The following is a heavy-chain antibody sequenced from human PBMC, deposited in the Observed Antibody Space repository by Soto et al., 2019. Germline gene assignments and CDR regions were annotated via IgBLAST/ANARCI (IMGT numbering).Heavy chain of an antibody. J-gene: IGHJ6*02. V-gene: IGHV1-2*02. CDR3: ARGTGYCSSTSCLYGMDV. CDR1: GYTLTGYY. Sequence: APVEVSRKASGYTLTGYYMPWVRQAPGKGLEWMGWINPNSGGTNYAQKFQGVVTMTRDTSISTAYMELIRLRSDDTAVYYCARGTGYCSSTSCLYGMDVWGQGTTVTVSS. CDR2: INPNSGGT. D-gene: IGHD2-2*01.